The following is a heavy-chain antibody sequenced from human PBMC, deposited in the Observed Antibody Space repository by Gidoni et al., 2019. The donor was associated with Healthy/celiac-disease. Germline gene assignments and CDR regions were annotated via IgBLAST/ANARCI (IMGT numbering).Heavy chain of an antibody. CDR2: ISSSSSYI. CDR3: ASAVDYDYVWGSYHPLDP. Sequence: EVQLVESGGGLVKPGGSLRLSCAASGFPFSRSSMNWVRQAPGKGLEWVSYISSSSSYIYYADAVKGRFTISRDNAKNSLYLQMNSLRAEDTAVYYCASAVDYDYVWGSYHPLDPWGQGTLVTVSS. V-gene: IGHV3-21*01. J-gene: IGHJ5*02. CDR1: GFPFSRSS. D-gene: IGHD3-16*02.